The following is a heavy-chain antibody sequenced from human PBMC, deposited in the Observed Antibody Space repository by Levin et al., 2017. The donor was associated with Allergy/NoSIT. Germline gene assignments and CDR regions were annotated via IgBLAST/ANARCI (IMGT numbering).Heavy chain of an antibody. D-gene: IGHD3-16*01. CDR3: ARGKIGESFDY. V-gene: IGHV4-59*01. CDR1: GGSISSYY. J-gene: IGHJ4*02. CDR2: IYYSGST. Sequence: SETLSLTCTVSGGSISSYYWSWIRQPPGKGLEWIGYIYYSGSTNYNPSLKSRVTISVDTSKNQFSLKLSSVTAADTAVYYCARGKIGESFDYWGQGTLVTVSS.